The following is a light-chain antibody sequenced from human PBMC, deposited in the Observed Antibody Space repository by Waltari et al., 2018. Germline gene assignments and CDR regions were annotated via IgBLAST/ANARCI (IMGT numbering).Light chain of an antibody. V-gene: IGLV2-8*01. CDR1: SSDVGSRDF. Sequence: QSALTQPPSASGSPGQSVTISCTGTSSDVGSRDFVSWYQQFPGKAPKLIIWEVSRRPSGVPDRFSGSKSGNTASLTVSGLQAEDEADYYCSSYGGINNSPYVFGTGTKVTV. CDR2: EVS. J-gene: IGLJ1*01. CDR3: SSYGGINNSPYV.